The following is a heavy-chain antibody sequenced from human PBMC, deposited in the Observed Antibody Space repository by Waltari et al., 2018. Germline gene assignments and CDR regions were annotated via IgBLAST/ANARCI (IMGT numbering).Heavy chain of an antibody. CDR3: AWCPLSSVDP. D-gene: IGHD2-15*01. J-gene: IGHJ5*02. CDR2: NNPNRGNA. V-gene: IGHV1-8*01. Sequence: QVQLVQSGPEVKKPGASVTVTCTASGYTFTSYDINWGRKAPGQGLEWVGWNNPNRGNAGYAHKFQAKASMTRNTPISTAYMQLSSLISDDTAVDYCAWCPLSSVDPWGQGTLVTIAS. CDR1: GYTFTSYD.